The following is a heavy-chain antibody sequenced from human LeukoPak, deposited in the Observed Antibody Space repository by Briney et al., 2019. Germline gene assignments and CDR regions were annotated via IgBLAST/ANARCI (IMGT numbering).Heavy chain of an antibody. CDR1: GYSFTSYW. Sequence: GESLKISCKGSGYSFTSYWIGWVRQMPGKGLEWMGIICPGDSDTRYSPSFQGQVTISADKSISTAYLQWSSLKASDTAMYYCARGWMATTHYFDYWGQGTLVTVSS. D-gene: IGHD5-24*01. V-gene: IGHV5-51*01. CDR3: ARGWMATTHYFDY. CDR2: ICPGDSDT. J-gene: IGHJ4*02.